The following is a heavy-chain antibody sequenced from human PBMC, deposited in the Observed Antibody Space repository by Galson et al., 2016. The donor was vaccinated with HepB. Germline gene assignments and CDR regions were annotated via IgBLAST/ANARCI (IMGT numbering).Heavy chain of an antibody. V-gene: IGHV3-30*18. D-gene: IGHD6-19*01. CDR1: GFTFSSHD. J-gene: IGHJ4*02. Sequence: SLRLSCAASGFTFSSHDMDWVRQTPGKGLEWVARISYDGNRKEYGDSVKGRFTISRDNSNNTLYLQMNSLRPEDTAVYHCAKEGWLAFRNPLDYWGQGTLVTVSS. CDR2: ISYDGNRK. CDR3: AKEGWLAFRNPLDY.